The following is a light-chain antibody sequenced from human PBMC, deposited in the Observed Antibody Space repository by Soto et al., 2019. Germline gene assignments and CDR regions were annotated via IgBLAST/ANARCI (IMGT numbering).Light chain of an antibody. CDR1: SSDVGGYNY. V-gene: IGLV2-14*01. CDR3: SSYTSSGTLV. Sequence: ALTQPASVSGSPGQSITISCTGTSSDVGGYNYVSWYQQHPDKAPKLMIYEVTNRPSGVSDRFSGSKSGNTASLTISGLQAEDEADYYCSSYTSSGTLVFGGGTKLTVL. J-gene: IGLJ2*01. CDR2: EVT.